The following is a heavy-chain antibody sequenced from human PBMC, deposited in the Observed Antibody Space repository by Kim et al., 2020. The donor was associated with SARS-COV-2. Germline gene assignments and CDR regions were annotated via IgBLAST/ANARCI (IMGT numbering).Heavy chain of an antibody. J-gene: IGHJ5*02. CDR3: ARAYYDSSGYYLNWFDP. CDR1: GGSISSYY. CDR2: IYYSGST. V-gene: IGHV4-59*13. D-gene: IGHD3-22*01. Sequence: SETLSLTCTVSGGSISSYYWSWIRQPPGKGLEWIGYIYYSGSTNYNPSLKSRVTISVDTSKNQFSLKLSSVTAADTAVYYCARAYYDSSGYYLNWFDPWGQGTLVTVSS.